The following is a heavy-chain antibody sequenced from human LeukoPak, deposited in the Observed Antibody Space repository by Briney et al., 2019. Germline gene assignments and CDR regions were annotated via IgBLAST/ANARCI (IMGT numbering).Heavy chain of an antibody. Sequence: SGYTFTVYYIHWVRQAPGQGLEWMGWIYPNSGGTNFVQKFQGRVTMTRDSSISTAYMEVSSLRSDDTAVYYCARAPVGGPLRFFDYWGQGTLVTVSS. D-gene: IGHD3-3*01. CDR3: ARAPVGGPLRFFDY. J-gene: IGHJ4*02. CDR1: GYTFTVYY. CDR2: IYPNSGGT. V-gene: IGHV1-2*02.